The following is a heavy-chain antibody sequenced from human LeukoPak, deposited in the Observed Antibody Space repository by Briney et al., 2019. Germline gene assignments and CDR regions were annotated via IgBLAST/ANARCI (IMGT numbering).Heavy chain of an antibody. CDR3: AREVHSSNWYVDY. V-gene: IGHV5-51*01. D-gene: IGHD6-13*01. CDR1: GYIFTSYW. J-gene: IGHJ4*02. CDR2: IYPGDSDT. Sequence: GESLKISCQGSGYIFTSYWIGWVRQMPGKGLECMGIIYPGDSDTRYSPSFQGQVTISADKSISTAYLQWSSLKASDTAIYYCAREVHSSNWYVDYWGQGTLVTVSS.